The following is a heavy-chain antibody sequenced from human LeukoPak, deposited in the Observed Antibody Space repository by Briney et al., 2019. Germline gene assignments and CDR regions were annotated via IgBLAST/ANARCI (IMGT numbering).Heavy chain of an antibody. D-gene: IGHD3-3*01. J-gene: IGHJ4*02. CDR1: GFTFSSYS. Sequence: PGGSLRLSCAASGFTFSSYSMNWVRQAPGKGLEWVSYISSSSSTIYYADSVKGRFTISRDNAKNSLYLQMNSLRDEDTAVYYCARDGLGAGDFWSRYSGFDYWGQGTLVTVSS. CDR2: ISSSSSTI. CDR3: ARDGLGAGDFWSRYSGFDY. V-gene: IGHV3-48*02.